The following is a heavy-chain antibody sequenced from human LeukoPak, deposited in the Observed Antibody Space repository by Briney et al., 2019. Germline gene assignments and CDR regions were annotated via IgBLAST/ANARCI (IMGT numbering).Heavy chain of an antibody. Sequence: GASVKVSCKASGYTFTGYYMHWVLQAPGQGLEWMGWINPNSGGTNYAQKFQGRVTMTRDTSISTAYMELSRLRSDDTAVYYCARAAMGGSGSYRVPYWGQGTLVTVSS. CDR2: INPNSGGT. V-gene: IGHV1-2*02. J-gene: IGHJ4*02. CDR1: GYTFTGYY. CDR3: ARAAMGGSGSYRVPY. D-gene: IGHD3-10*01.